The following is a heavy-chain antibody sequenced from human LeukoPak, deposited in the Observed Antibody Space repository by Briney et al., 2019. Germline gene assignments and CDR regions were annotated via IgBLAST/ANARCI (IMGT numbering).Heavy chain of an antibody. V-gene: IGHV4-34*01. CDR2: INHSGST. D-gene: IGHD1-26*01. CDR1: GGSFSGYY. CDR3: ARATSIVGATVLDY. J-gene: IGHJ4*02. Sequence: SETLSLTCAVYGGSFSGYYWSWLRQPPGKGLEWIGEINHSGSTNYNPSLKSRVTISVDTSKNQFSLKLSSVTAADTAVYYCARATSIVGATVLDYWGQGTLVTVSS.